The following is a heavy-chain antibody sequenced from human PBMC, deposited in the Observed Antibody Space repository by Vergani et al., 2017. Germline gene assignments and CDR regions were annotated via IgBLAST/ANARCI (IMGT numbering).Heavy chain of an antibody. D-gene: IGHD3-22*01. Sequence: EVQLLESGGCLVQPGGSLRLSCAASGFTFSTYAMTWVRQAPGKGLEWVSTISSDGGSTYYADSVKVRFTISRDNSKNTLSLKMNSLTAEDTAIYYCAGPQGTSAYYYGGFDYWGQGILVTVSS. V-gene: IGHV3-23*01. CDR3: AGPQGTSAYYYGGFDY. J-gene: IGHJ4*02. CDR2: ISSDGGST. CDR1: GFTFSTYA.